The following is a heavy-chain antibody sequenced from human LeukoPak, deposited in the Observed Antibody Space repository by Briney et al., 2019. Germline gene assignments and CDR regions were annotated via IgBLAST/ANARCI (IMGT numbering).Heavy chain of an antibody. Sequence: GGSLRLSCAASGFTFSSYAMHWVRQAPGKGLEWVAVISYDGSNKYYADSMKGRFTISRDNSKNTLYLQMNSLRAEDTAVYYCARPSMMANYYYYYYMDVWGKGTTVTVSS. J-gene: IGHJ6*03. CDR1: GFTFSSYA. CDR2: ISYDGSNK. V-gene: IGHV3-30*01. CDR3: ARPSMMANYYYYYYMDV. D-gene: IGHD5-24*01.